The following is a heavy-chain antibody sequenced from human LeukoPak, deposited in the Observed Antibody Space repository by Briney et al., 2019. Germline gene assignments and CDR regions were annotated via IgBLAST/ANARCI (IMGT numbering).Heavy chain of an antibody. V-gene: IGHV4-59*12. Sequence: PSETLSLTCTVSGGSISSYYWSWIRQPPGKGLEWIGYIYYSGSTNYDPSLKSRVTISVDTSKNQFSLKLSSVTAADTAVYYCARAIHYDYVWGSYRLHFDYWGQGTLVTVSS. CDR2: IYYSGST. J-gene: IGHJ4*02. D-gene: IGHD3-16*02. CDR3: ARAIHYDYVWGSYRLHFDY. CDR1: GGSISSYY.